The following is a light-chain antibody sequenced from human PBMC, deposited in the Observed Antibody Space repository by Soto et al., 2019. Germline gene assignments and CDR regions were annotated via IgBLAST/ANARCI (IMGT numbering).Light chain of an antibody. CDR1: QDIGND. J-gene: IGKJ1*01. V-gene: IGKV1-17*01. CDR3: LQHNSYPRT. Sequence: DIQMTQSPSSLSASVGDRVIITCRASQDIGNDLGWYQQKPGKAPKRLIYAASSLQSGVPSRFSGSGSGTEFTLTISSLQPEDFATYYCLQHNSYPRTFGQGTKVDIK. CDR2: AAS.